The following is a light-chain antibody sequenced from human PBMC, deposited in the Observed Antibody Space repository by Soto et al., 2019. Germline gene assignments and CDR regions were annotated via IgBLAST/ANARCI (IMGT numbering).Light chain of an antibody. CDR1: SSDFGSHNL. V-gene: IGLV2-23*01. J-gene: IGLJ1*01. Sequence: QSVLTQPAFVSGSPGQSITISCTGTSSDFGSHNLVSWYQQHPGKAPKLMIYEGSKRPSGVSNRFSGSKSGNTASLTISGLQAEDEADYYCCSYAGSSTSPYVFGTGTKVTVL. CDR3: CSYAGSSTSPYV. CDR2: EGS.